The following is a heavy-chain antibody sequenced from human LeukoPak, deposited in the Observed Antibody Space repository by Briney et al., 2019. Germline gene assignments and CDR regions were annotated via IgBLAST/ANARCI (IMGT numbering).Heavy chain of an antibody. CDR2: INHSGST. J-gene: IGHJ3*02. V-gene: IGHV4-34*01. CDR3: ARSPGWWLLLRPDAFDI. Sequence: PSETLSLTCAVYGGSFSGYYWSRIRQPPGKGLEWIGEINHSGSTNYNPSLKSRVTISVDTSKNQFSLKLSSVTAADTAVYYCARSPGWWLLLRPDAFDIWGQGTMVTVSS. CDR1: GGSFSGYY. D-gene: IGHD3-22*01.